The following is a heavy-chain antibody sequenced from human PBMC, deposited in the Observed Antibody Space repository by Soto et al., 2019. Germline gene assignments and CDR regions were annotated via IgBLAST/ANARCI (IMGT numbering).Heavy chain of an antibody. Sequence: PGWSLRLSCAASGFTFSSHWMHWVRQAPGKGLVWISHIGPDGSSTRDADSVQGRFTISRDNARNTLYLHMNSLRDEDTAVYYCARDNNWSYDYWGQGILVTVSS. CDR2: IGPDGSST. V-gene: IGHV3-74*01. CDR3: ARDNNWSYDY. CDR1: GFTFSSHW. D-gene: IGHD1-1*01. J-gene: IGHJ4*02.